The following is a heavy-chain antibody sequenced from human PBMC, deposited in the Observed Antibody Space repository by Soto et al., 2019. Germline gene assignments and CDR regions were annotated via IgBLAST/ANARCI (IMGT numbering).Heavy chain of an antibody. CDR2: ISWNSRSI. D-gene: IGHD4-17*01. Sequence: GGSLRLSCAASGFTFDDYAMHWVRQTPGMGLEWVSGISWNSRSIDYADSVKGRFTISRDNAKNSLYLQMNSLRAEDTALYYCAKGHNYGGNSGRDYWGQGTLVTISS. J-gene: IGHJ4*02. CDR1: GFTFDDYA. CDR3: AKGHNYGGNSGRDY. V-gene: IGHV3-9*01.